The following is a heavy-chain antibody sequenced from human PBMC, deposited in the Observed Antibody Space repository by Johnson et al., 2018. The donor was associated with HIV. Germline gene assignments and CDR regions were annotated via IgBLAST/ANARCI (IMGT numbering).Heavy chain of an antibody. D-gene: IGHD3-16*02. Sequence: QVQLVESGGGVMQPGKSLRLSCEASGFTFRSYAMHWVRQAPGKGLEWVAVITYDGRNKYYPDSVKGRFTISRDSAKNSLYLQMNSLRAEDTAVYYCARVDRSWAFDIWGQGTMVTVSS. J-gene: IGHJ3*02. CDR3: ARVDRSWAFDI. CDR2: ITYDGRNK. CDR1: GFTFRSYA. V-gene: IGHV3-30*04.